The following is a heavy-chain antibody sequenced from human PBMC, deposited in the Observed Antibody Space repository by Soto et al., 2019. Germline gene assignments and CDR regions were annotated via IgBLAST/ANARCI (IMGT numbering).Heavy chain of an antibody. CDR1: GYTFTGYY. J-gene: IGHJ5*02. V-gene: IGHV1-2*02. D-gene: IGHD4-17*01. Sequence: ASVKVSCKASGYTFTGYYMHWVRQAPGQGLEWMGWINPNSGGTNYAQKFQGRVTMTRDTSISTAYMELSRLRSDDTAVYYCARDTAYTVLTVSDNWFDPWGQGTLVTVPQ. CDR2: INPNSGGT. CDR3: ARDTAYTVLTVSDNWFDP.